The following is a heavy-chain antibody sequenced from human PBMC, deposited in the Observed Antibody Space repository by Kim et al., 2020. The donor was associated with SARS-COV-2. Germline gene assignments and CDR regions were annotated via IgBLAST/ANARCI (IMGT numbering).Heavy chain of an antibody. V-gene: IGHV1-69*01. D-gene: IGHD6-13*01. CDR2: TA. J-gene: IGHJ5*02. CDR3: ARAAAGFWFDP. Sequence: TANHATKFPGRVTITADESTSTAYMELSSLRSEDTAVYYCARAAAGFWFDPWGQGTLVTVSS.